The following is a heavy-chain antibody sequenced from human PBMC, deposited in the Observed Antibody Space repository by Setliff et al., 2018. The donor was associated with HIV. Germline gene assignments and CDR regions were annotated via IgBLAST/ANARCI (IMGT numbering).Heavy chain of an antibody. Sequence: SETLSLTCTVSGGSISSHYWGWLRQPPGKGLEWIGSISYTGGTNHNPSLQSRVTMSIDTSKDQFSLKLSSLTSADTAVYYCSNWNTTIDEDAWGQGTLVTVSS. D-gene: IGHD5-18*01. CDR1: GGSISSHY. V-gene: IGHV4-59*11. CDR2: ISYTGGT. CDR3: SNWNTTIDEDA. J-gene: IGHJ5*02.